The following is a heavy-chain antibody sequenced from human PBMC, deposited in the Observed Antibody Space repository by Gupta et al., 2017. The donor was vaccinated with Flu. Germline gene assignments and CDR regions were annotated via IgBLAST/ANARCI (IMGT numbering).Heavy chain of an antibody. V-gene: IGHV3-48*03. Sequence: EVQLVESGGGLVQPGGSLRLSCAVSGFTFSSYEMNWVRQAPGKGPEWVSFISSSGTTIYYADPVKGRFTISRDNAKNSLYLQMNSLRAEDTAVYYCARDAAVVAATPDYFDYWGQGTLVTVSS. D-gene: IGHD2-15*01. CDR1: GFTFSSYE. CDR3: ARDAAVVAATPDYFDY. CDR2: ISSSGTTI. J-gene: IGHJ4*02.